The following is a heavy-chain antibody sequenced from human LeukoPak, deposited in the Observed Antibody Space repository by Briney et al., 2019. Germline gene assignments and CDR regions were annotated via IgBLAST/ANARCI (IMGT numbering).Heavy chain of an antibody. CDR2: ISGSDGST. CDR3: ASGRTGYHYFDY. Sequence: GGSLSLSWAASGFTTSWVREARGKWLEWVSDISGSDGSTYYADSVKGRFTISRDNSKNTLYLQMNSLRAEDTAVYYCASGRTGYHYFDYWGQGTLVSVSS. D-gene: IGHD3-9*01. V-gene: IGHV3-23*01. CDR1: GFT. J-gene: IGHJ4*02.